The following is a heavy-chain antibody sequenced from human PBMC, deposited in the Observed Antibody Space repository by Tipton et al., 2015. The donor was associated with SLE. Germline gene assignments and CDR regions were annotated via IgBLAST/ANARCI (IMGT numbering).Heavy chain of an antibody. CDR3: ARDQTTVVTRGYYYYYMDV. V-gene: IGHV4-59*01. Sequence: TLSLTCTVSGGSIRSYFWSWIRQPPGKGLEWIGYISYSGSTNYNPSLKSRVTISADTSKNQFSLKLSSVTAADTAVYYCARDQTTVVTRGYYYYYMDVWGKGTTVTVSS. CDR1: GGSIRSYF. CDR2: ISYSGST. D-gene: IGHD4-23*01. J-gene: IGHJ6*03.